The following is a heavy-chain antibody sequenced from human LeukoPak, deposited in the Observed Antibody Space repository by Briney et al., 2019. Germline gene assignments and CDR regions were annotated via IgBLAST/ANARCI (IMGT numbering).Heavy chain of an antibody. CDR3: ARDFRGYYYGMDV. D-gene: IGHD5-24*01. CDR2: ISGSGGST. J-gene: IGHJ6*02. Sequence: GGSLRLSCAASGFTFSSYAMSWVRQAPGKGLEWVSAISGSGGSTYYADSVKGRFTISRDNSKNTLYLQMNSLRAEDTAVYYCARDFRGYYYGMDVWGQGTTVTVSS. V-gene: IGHV3-23*01. CDR1: GFTFSSYA.